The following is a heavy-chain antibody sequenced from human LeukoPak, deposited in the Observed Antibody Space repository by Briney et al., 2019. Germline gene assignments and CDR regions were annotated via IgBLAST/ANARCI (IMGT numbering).Heavy chain of an antibody. CDR3: AKDPQPPRVSSGWAVGADY. V-gene: IGHV3-23*01. J-gene: IGHJ4*02. Sequence: GGSLRLSCAASGFSFSSYAMSWVRQAPGKGLEWVSAISGSGGYTYYADSVKGRFTISRDNSKNTLYLQMNSLRAEDTALYYCAKDPQPPRVSSGWAVGADYWGQGTLVTVSS. CDR2: ISGSGGYT. D-gene: IGHD6-19*01. CDR1: GFSFSSYA.